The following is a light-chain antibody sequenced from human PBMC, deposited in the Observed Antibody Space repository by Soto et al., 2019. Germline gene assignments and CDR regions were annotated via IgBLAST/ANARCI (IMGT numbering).Light chain of an antibody. CDR1: MRDVGAYNL. CDR3: SSYTGRGTNGGTNV. V-gene: IGLV2-14*01. Sequence: QSALTQPASVSGSAGQSITISCSGTMRDVGAYNLVSWYQQHPGTAPKLIIYEVRNRPSGISSRFSGSRSGNTASLTISGLQPEDEGDYYCSSYTGRGTNGGTNVFGTGTKLTVL. J-gene: IGLJ1*01. CDR2: EVR.